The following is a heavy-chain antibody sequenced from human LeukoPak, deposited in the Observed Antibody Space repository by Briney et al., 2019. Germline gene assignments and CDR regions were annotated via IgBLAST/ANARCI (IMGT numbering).Heavy chain of an antibody. D-gene: IGHD2-15*01. CDR3: VKQLGYCSDGSCYFPY. CDR1: GFTFSSSA. V-gene: IGHV3-23*01. Sequence: GGSLRLSCAASGFTFSSSAMSWVRQAPGKGLEWVSAISNNGGYTYYADSVQGRFTISRDNSKSTLCLQMNSLRAEDAAVYYCVKQLGYCSDGSCYFPYWGQGTLVTVSS. CDR2: ISNNGGYT. J-gene: IGHJ4*02.